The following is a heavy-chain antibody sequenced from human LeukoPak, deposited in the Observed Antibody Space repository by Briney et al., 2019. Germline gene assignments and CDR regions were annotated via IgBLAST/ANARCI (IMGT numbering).Heavy chain of an antibody. CDR2: ISSSSSYI. Sequence: GGSLRLSCAASGFTFSSYSMNWVRQAPGKGLEWVSSISSSSSYIYYADSVKGRFTISRDNAENSLYLQMNSLRAEDTAVYYCASGGYSYGPPFDAFDIWGQGTMVTVSS. J-gene: IGHJ3*02. V-gene: IGHV3-21*01. CDR3: ASGGYSYGPPFDAFDI. D-gene: IGHD5-18*01. CDR1: GFTFSSYS.